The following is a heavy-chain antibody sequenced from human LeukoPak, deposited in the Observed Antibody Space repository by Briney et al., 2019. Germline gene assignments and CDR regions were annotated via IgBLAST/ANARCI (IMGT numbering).Heavy chain of an antibody. V-gene: IGHV3-7*01. CDR1: GFTFTSHW. CDR3: ARGDGWFDP. Sequence: HAGGSLRLSCAASGFTFTSHWMSWVRQAPGKGLEWVANIREDGGESYYVDSVKGRFTISRDNAKNSLYLQMNTLRAEDTAVYYCARGDGWFDPWGQGTPVTVSS. CDR2: IREDGGES. J-gene: IGHJ5*02.